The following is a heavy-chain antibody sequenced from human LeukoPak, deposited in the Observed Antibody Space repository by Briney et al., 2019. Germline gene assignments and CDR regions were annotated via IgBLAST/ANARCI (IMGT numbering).Heavy chain of an antibody. D-gene: IGHD1-14*01. J-gene: IGHJ4*02. CDR3: ASDHPDRYFDY. CDR2: INPSGDST. CDR1: GYTFTNYY. Sequence: ASVELSCKAPGYTFTNYYLHWVRQAPGQGLEWMGIINPSGDSTIYAQKFQSRVTMTRDTSTSTVHMELSSLRSEDTAVYYCASDHPDRYFDYWGQGTLVTVSS. V-gene: IGHV1-46*01.